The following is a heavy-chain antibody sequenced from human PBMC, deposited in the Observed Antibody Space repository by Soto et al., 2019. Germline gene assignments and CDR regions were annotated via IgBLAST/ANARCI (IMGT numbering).Heavy chain of an antibody. Sequence: ASVKVSCKASGYTFTSYGISWVRQAPGQRLEWLGWISIGNGYTKYSAKFQDRVTITWDTSATTAYIQLSSLISEDTAVYYCARFRSLGYNFFDYWGQGTLVTVSS. V-gene: IGHV1-3*04. J-gene: IGHJ4*02. D-gene: IGHD3-16*02. CDR1: GYTFTSYG. CDR2: ISIGNGYT. CDR3: ARFRSLGYNFFDY.